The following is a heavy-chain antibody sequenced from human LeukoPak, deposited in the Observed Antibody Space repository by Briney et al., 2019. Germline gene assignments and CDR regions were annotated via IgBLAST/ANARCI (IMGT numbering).Heavy chain of an antibody. D-gene: IGHD5-18*01. J-gene: IGHJ6*03. Sequence: GASVKVSCKASGYTFTSYGISWVRQAPGQGLEWMGWISAYNGNTNYAQKFQGRVTIIADESTSTVYMELSSLRSEDTAVYYCARDRGYSYAKKSSEYYYMDVWGKGTTVTISS. CDR3: ARDRGYSYAKKSSEYYYMDV. CDR2: ISAYNGNT. V-gene: IGHV1-18*01. CDR1: GYTFTSYG.